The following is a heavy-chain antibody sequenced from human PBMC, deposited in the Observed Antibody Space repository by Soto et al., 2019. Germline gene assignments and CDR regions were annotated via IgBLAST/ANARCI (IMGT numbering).Heavy chain of an antibody. D-gene: IGHD3-3*01. CDR2: ISSSSSTI. J-gene: IGHJ5*02. CDR1: GFTFNSYN. CDR3: ARDGTAVQYYDFWSGYYLGDNWFDP. V-gene: IGHV3-48*01. Sequence: PGGSLRLSCAASGFTFNSYNMNWVRQVPGKGLEWVSYISSSSSTIHYADSVKGRFTISRDDSKNTLYLQMNSLRAEDTAVYYCARDGTAVQYYDFWSGYYLGDNWFDPWGQGTLVTVSS.